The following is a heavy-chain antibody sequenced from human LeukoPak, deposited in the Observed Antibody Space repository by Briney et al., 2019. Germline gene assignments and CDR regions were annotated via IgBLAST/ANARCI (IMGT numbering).Heavy chain of an antibody. Sequence: SVKVSCKASGGTFSSYAISWVRQAPGRGLEWIGGIIPIFGTANYAQKFQGRVTITADESTSTAYMELSSLRSEDTAVYYCARVVAKGMATIRLYFDYWGQGTLVTVSS. CDR3: ARVVAKGMATIRLYFDY. J-gene: IGHJ4*02. V-gene: IGHV1-69*13. CDR1: GGTFSSYA. CDR2: IIPIFGTA. D-gene: IGHD5-24*01.